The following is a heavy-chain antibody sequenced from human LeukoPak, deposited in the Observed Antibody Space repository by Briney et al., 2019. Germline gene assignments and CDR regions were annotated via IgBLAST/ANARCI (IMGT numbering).Heavy chain of an antibody. J-gene: IGHJ4*02. D-gene: IGHD3-22*01. CDR2: INPNSGGT. V-gene: IGHV1-2*02. CDR3: ARGQDSSGYYGDY. Sequence: GASVKVSCKASGYTFTGYYMHWVRQAPGQGLEWMGWINPNSGGTNYAQKFQGRVTMTRDTSISTAYMELSRLRSDDTAVYYCARGQDSSGYYGDYWGQGTLVTVSS. CDR1: GYTFTGYY.